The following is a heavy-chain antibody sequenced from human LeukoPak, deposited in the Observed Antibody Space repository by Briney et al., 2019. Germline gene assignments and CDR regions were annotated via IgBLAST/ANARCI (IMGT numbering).Heavy chain of an antibody. V-gene: IGHV4-34*01. CDR2: INHSGST. CDR1: GGSFSGYY. CDR3: AGIRTIFGVVIVDY. J-gene: IGHJ4*02. D-gene: IGHD3-3*01. Sequence: SSETLSLTCAVYGGSFSGYYWSWIRQPPGKGLEWIGEINHSGSTNYNPSLKSRVTISVDTSKNQFSLKLSSVTAADTAVYYCAGIRTIFGVVIVDYWGQGTLVTVSS.